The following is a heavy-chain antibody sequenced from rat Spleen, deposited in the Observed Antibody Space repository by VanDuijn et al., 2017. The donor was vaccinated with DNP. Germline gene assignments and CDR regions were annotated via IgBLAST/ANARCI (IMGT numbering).Heavy chain of an antibody. CDR1: GFTFSNYG. D-gene: IGHD1-4*01. V-gene: IGHV5-46*01. Sequence: EVQLVESGGGLVQPGRSMKLSCAASGFTFSNYGMAWVRQAPKKGLEWVATISTSGDTSYYRDSVKGRFTLYRDNAKSTLYLQMDSLRSEDTATYFCTTLGTHFDYWGQGLMVTVSS. J-gene: IGHJ2*01. CDR2: ISTSGDTS. CDR3: TTLGTHFDY.